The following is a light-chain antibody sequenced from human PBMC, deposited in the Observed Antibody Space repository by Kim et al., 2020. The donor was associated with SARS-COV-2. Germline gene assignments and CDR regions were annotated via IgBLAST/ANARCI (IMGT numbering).Light chain of an antibody. J-gene: IGLJ2*01. V-gene: IGLV2-8*01. CDR3: SSYAGSNNYVV. CDR2: EVT. CDR1: SSDVGYYDY. Sequence: QSALTQPPSASGSPGQSVTIFCTGTSSDVGYYDYVSWYQQHPGKAPKVMIYEVTKRPSGVPDRFSASRSGNTASLTVSWLQAEDEADYYCSSYAGSNNYVVFGGGTQLTVL.